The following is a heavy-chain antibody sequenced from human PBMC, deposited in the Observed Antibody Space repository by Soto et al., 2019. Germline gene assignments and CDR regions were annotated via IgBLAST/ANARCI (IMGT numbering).Heavy chain of an antibody. CDR2: IIPIFGTA. CDR1: GGTFSSYA. D-gene: IGHD4-17*01. J-gene: IGHJ5*02. V-gene: IGHV1-69*13. Sequence: SVKVSCKASGGTFSSYAISWVRQAPGQGLEWMGGIIPIFGTANYAQKFQGRVTITADESTSTAYMELSSLRSEDTAVYYCARVPHYGDYVGGWFDPWGQGTLVTVSA. CDR3: ARVPHYGDYVGGWFDP.